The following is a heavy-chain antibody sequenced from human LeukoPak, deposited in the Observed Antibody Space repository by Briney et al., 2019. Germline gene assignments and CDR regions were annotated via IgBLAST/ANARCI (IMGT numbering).Heavy chain of an antibody. CDR2: IFTTGST. J-gene: IGHJ6*03. D-gene: IGHD3-10*01. CDR3: ARARYGSGSYHFMDV. Sequence: SETLSLTCTVSVGSISSGSYYWSWIRQPAGKGLEWIGRIFTTGSTNYNPSLKSRVTMSVATSKNQLSLRLSSVTAADTAVYYCARARYGSGSYHFMDVWGKGTTVTISS. V-gene: IGHV4-61*02. CDR1: VGSISSGSYY.